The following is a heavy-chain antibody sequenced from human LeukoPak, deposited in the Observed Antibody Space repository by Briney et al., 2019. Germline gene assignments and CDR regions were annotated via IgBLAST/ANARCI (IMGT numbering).Heavy chain of an antibody. CDR3: ARDWGDGAGYDY. Sequence: SQTLSLTCAISGDSVSKNSVAWNWIRQSPSRGLEWLGRTYYRSKWYNDYAVSVKSRITIDPDTSKNQFSLHLKSVTPEDTAVYYCARDWGDGAGYDYWGQGTLVTVSS. D-gene: IGHD3-16*01. CDR1: GDSVSKNSVA. J-gene: IGHJ4*02. V-gene: IGHV6-1*01. CDR2: TYYRSKWYN.